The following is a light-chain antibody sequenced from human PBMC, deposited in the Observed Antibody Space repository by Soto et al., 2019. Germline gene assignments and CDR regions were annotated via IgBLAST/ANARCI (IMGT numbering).Light chain of an antibody. CDR1: QSVSSN. J-gene: IGKJ1*01. Sequence: EIVMTQSPATLSVSPGERATLSCRASQSVSSNLAWYQQKPGQAPRLLIYGASTRATGIPARFSGSGSGTEFTLTISSLQSEDSAVYYCQDRSNWPLGTFGQGTKVDIK. CDR3: QDRSNWPLGT. CDR2: GAS. V-gene: IGKV3-15*01.